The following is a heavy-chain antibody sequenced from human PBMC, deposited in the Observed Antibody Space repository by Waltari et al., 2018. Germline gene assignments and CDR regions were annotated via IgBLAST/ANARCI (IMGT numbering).Heavy chain of an antibody. V-gene: IGHV3-30*02. CDR3: AKDRRYFDY. CDR2: IRYDGSNK. Sequence: VQLVESGGGVVQPGGSLRLSCAASGFTFSSYGMHWVRQAPGKGLEWVAFIRYDGSNKYYADSVKGRFTISRDNSKNTLYLQMNSLRAEDTAVYYCAKDRRYFDYWGQGTLVTVSS. J-gene: IGHJ4*02. CDR1: GFTFSSYG.